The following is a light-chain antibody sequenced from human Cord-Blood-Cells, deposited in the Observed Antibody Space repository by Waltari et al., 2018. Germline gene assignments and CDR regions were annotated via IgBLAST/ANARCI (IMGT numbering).Light chain of an antibody. CDR1: QDISNY. CDR3: QQYDNLPGT. J-gene: IGKJ3*01. CDR2: DAS. Sequence: TQMTQSPSSLSASVGDRVTITCQASQDISNYLNWYQQKPGKAPKLLIYDASNLETGVPSRFSGSGSGTDFTFTISSLQPEDIATYYCQQYDNLPGTFGPGTKVDIK. V-gene: IGKV1-33*01.